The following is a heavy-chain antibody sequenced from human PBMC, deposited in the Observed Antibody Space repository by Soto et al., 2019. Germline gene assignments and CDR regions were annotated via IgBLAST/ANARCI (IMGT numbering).Heavy chain of an antibody. V-gene: IGHV3-48*02. CDR2: ISSSSSTI. Sequence: EVQLVESGGGLVQPGGSLRLSCAASGFTFSSYSMNWVRQAPGKGLEWVSYISSSSSTIYYADSVKGRFTISRDNAKNTLYLQINSLGDEDTAVYYCARPEYSSSSYGMDVWGQGTTFTVSS. J-gene: IGHJ6*02. D-gene: IGHD6-6*01. CDR3: ARPEYSSSSYGMDV. CDR1: GFTFSSYS.